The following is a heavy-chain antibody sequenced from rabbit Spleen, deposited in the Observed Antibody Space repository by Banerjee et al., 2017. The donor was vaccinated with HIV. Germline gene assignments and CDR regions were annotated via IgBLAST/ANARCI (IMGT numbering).Heavy chain of an antibody. J-gene: IGHJ2*01. CDR3: ARGRTTSWDAFDP. CDR1: GFSFSGSYW. D-gene: IGHD3-1*01. V-gene: IGHV1S45*01. Sequence: EESGGDLVKPEGSLTLTCTASGFSFSGSYWICWVRQAPGKGLEWIACIAGGSTGNSFYAGWAKGRFTISKTSSTTVTLQLTSLTAADTATYFCARGRTTSWDAFDPWGPGTLVTVS. CDR2: IAGGSTGNS.